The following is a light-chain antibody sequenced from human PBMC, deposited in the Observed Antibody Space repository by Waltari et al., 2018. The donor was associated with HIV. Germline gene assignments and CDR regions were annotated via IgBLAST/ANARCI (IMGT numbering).Light chain of an antibody. CDR1: NIGSKR. CDR3: QVWDKSLYQVV. Sequence: SSALTQSPSVSVAPGRTARITCEGHNIGSKRLNWYQQKRGQAAFVVIYDESDRPSGVPARFSGYSSGNTATLTIRRVEAGDEADYYGQVWDKSLYQVVFGGGTRVTVL. J-gene: IGLJ2*01. CDR2: DES. V-gene: IGLV3-21*01.